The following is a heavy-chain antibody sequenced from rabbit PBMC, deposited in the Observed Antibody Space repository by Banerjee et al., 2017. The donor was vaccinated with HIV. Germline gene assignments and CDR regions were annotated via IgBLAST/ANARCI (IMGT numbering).Heavy chain of an antibody. CDR2: IYLDDGST. D-gene: IGHD1-1*01. CDR1: GIDFSGDG. V-gene: IGHV1S47*01. CDR3: ARWSSEYCINL. Sequence: QEQLVESGGGLVTLGGSLTLSCKASGIDFSGDGISWVRQAPGKGLEWIAYIYLDDGSTDYASWVNGRFIISLDNAQNTVFLQMTSLTAADTATYFCARWSSEYCINLWGQGTLVTVS. J-gene: IGHJ4*01.